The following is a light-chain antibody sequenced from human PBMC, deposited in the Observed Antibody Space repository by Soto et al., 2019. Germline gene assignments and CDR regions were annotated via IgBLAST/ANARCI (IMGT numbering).Light chain of an antibody. CDR2: DVI. CDR3: CSYAATSTLV. Sequence: QSVLTQPRSVSGSPGQSVTTSCTGTSSDVGIYNYVSWYQHHPGKAPKLIIYDVIKRPSGVPDRFSGSKSGITPSLTTSGLQADDEADYYCCSYAATSTLVLGGGTKLTVL. CDR1: SSDVGIYNY. J-gene: IGLJ3*02. V-gene: IGLV2-11*01.